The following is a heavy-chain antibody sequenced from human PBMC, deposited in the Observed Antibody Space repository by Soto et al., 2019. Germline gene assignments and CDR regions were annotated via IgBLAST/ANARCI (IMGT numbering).Heavy chain of an antibody. D-gene: IGHD3-16*01. CDR2: ISYDGTNK. J-gene: IGHJ6*02. V-gene: IGHV3-30-3*01. CDR3: ARTINFGLPGNGMDV. CDR1: GFSFSISP. Sequence: GGSLRLSCAASGFSFSISPMHWVRQAPGKGPEWVALISYDGTNKFYADSVKGRFTISRDNSKSTLYLQMNSLRAEDTAVYYCARTINFGLPGNGMDVWGQGTTVTVSS.